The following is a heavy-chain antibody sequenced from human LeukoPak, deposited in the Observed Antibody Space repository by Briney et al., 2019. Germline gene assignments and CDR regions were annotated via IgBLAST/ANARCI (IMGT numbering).Heavy chain of an antibody. V-gene: IGHV3-30-3*01. CDR2: ISYDGSNK. CDR1: GFTFSNYA. Sequence: GGSLRLSWAASGFTFSNYAMDSVRQPPGKGLGWVAAISYDGSNKYYADSVKGRYSISRDNTKNTLHLQTNSRRAEATALYYCGRDRLMVNTAGDFHYCGQGALVSVPS. D-gene: IGHD3-22*01. J-gene: IGHJ4*02. CDR3: GRDRLMVNTAGDFHY.